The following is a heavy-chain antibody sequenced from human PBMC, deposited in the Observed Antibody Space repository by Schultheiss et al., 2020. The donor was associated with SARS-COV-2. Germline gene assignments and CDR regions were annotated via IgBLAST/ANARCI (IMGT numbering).Heavy chain of an antibody. J-gene: IGHJ4*02. CDR1: GYSFTSYW. Sequence: GESPKISCKGSGYSFTSYWIGLVRQMPGKGLEWMGIIYPGDSDTRYSPSFQGQVTISADKSISTAYLQWSSLKASDTAMYYCARSLSYYYDSSGYSPFDYWGQGTLVTVSS. V-gene: IGHV5-51*01. CDR2: IYPGDSDT. CDR3: ARSLSYYYDSSGYSPFDY. D-gene: IGHD3-22*01.